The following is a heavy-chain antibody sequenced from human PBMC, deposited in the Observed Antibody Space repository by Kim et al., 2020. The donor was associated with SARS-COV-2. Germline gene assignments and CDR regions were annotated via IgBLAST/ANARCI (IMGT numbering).Heavy chain of an antibody. CDR3: VRDRMGGAFDI. Sequence: GGSLRLSCATSGFSFSAYDMNWVRQAPWKGLEWLSFITKRSDTIFYADSVRGRFTISRDNAKNSLYLQMNSLRDEDTAVYFCVRDRMGGAFDIWGQGTMVTVSS. J-gene: IGHJ3*02. CDR2: ITKRSDTI. V-gene: IGHV3-48*02. D-gene: IGHD3-16*01. CDR1: GFSFSAYD.